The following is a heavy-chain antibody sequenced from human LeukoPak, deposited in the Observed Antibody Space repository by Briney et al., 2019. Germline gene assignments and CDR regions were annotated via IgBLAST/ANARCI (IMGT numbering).Heavy chain of an antibody. V-gene: IGHV4-34*01. J-gene: IGHJ4*02. Sequence: SETLSLTCAVYGGSFSGYYWSWIRQPPGKGLEWIGEINHSGSTNYNPSLKSRVTISVDTSKNQFSLKLSSVTAADTAVYYCARDHHVDKHFDYWGQGTLVTVSS. CDR1: GGSFSGYY. CDR3: ARDHHVDKHFDY. CDR2: INHSGST. D-gene: IGHD1-14*01.